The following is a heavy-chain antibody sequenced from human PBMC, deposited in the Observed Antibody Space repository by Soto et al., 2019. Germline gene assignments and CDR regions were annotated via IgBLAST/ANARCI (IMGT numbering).Heavy chain of an antibody. J-gene: IGHJ4*02. CDR1: GGSISSSSYY. Sequence: QLQLQESGPGLVKPSETLSLTCTVSGGSISSSSYYWGWIRQPPGKGLEWIGSIYYSGSTYYNPSLNRRVTISVGTAKNQFSLTLSSVTAADTAVYYCARHPGYGLYDFDYWGQGTLVTVSS. CDR2: IYYSGST. D-gene: IGHD5-18*01. CDR3: ARHPGYGLYDFDY. V-gene: IGHV4-39*01.